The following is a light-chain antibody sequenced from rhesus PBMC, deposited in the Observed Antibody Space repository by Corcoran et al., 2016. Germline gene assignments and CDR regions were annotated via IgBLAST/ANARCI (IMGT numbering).Light chain of an antibody. CDR2: KVS. CDR3: GQGTHWPPFT. CDR1: QSLVHSNGNTY. J-gene: IGKJ3*01. V-gene: IGKV2-64*01. Sequence: DVVMTQSPLSLPITPGQPASISCRSSQSLVHSNGNTYLSWYQQKPGKPPMLLIYKVSTRDSGVPDRVSGSGAGTDFTRKISRVEAEDVGVYYCGQGTHWPPFTFGPGTKLDIK.